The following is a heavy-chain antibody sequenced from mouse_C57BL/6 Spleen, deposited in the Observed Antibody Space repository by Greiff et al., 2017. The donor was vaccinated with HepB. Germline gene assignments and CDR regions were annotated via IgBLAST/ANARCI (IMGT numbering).Heavy chain of an antibody. CDR3: ARELQTGTFAY. D-gene: IGHD4-1*01. J-gene: IGHJ3*01. CDR2: ISYDGSN. CDR1: GYSITSGYY. Sequence: ESGPGLVKPSQSLSLTCSVTGYSITSGYYWNWIRQFPGNKLEWMGYISYDGSNNYNPSLKNRISITRDTSKNQFFLKLNSVTTEDTATYYCARELQTGTFAYWGQGTLVTVSA. V-gene: IGHV3-6*01.